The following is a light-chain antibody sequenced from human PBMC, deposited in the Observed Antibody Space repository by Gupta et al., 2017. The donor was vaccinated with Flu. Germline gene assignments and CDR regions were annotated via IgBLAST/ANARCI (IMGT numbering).Light chain of an antibody. J-gene: IGLJ2*01. CDR1: SANGGIQG. Sequence: TATLTCTGNSANGGIQGAAWLQQHRGHLTKRRPDKNNNRHSGISERFAASRSGHPASLTLTVLQPEDEADYYCSAWDSSRSMRLFGEGP. V-gene: IGLV10-54*04. CDR3: SAWDSSRSMRL. CDR2: KNN.